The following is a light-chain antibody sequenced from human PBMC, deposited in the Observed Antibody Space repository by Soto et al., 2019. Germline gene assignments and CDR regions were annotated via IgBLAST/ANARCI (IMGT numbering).Light chain of an antibody. J-gene: IGKJ4*02. CDR2: DAF. CDR3: RKRYNWPLT. V-gene: IGKV3-11*01. Sequence: TVLTQSPATLSLSPGERATLSCKASQSIGNSLGWFQQRPGQAPRLLIVDAFNRATGIPARFTGSGSGSDLTLTVSSLVPEDFGVYYGRKRYNWPLTFGGGTKVEIK. CDR1: QSIGNS.